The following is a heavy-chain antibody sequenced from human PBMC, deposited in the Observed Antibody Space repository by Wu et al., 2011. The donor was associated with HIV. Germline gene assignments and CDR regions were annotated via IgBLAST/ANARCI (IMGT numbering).Heavy chain of an antibody. CDR1: GYTFSTSG. J-gene: IGHJ5*02. V-gene: IGHV1-18*01. CDR3: ARDYSSGWYTAPWGNWFDP. D-gene: IGHD6-19*01. CDR2: ISTYSGNT. Sequence: QVQLVQSGAEVKKPGASVKVSCKASGYTFSTSGVSWVRQAPGQGLEWMGWISTYSGNTKYAQRLQGRVTMTTDTPANTAYMELRSLRSDDTAVYYCARDYSSGWYTAPWGNWFDPWGQGTLVTVSS.